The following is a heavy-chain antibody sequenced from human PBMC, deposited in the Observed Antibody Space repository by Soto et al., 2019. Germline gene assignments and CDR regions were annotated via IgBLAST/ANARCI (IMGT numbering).Heavy chain of an antibody. J-gene: IGHJ5*02. D-gene: IGHD1-26*01. CDR2: VYHVGTT. V-gene: IGHV4-61*01. CDR1: GDSLSSARYY. CDR3: ARESIVGDTRFDP. Sequence: PSETLSLTWTVSGDSLSSARYYWTWILQSPGKGLEWIGYVYHVGTTKYNPSLNSRATITLDTSKSQFSLRLRSVTAADTAIYFCARESIVGDTRFDPWGHGTLVTVSS.